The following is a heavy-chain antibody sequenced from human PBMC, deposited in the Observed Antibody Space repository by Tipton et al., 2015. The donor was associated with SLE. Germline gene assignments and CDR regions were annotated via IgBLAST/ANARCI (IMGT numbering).Heavy chain of an antibody. V-gene: IGHV4-34*01. Sequence: TLSLTCAVYGGSFSGYYWSWIRRPPGKGLEWIGEINHSGNTNYNPSLKSRVTISVDTSKNHFSLKLSSVTAADTAVYYCARHLREWGGYYFDYWGQGTLVTVSS. CDR2: INHSGNT. CDR1: GGSFSGYY. J-gene: IGHJ4*02. CDR3: ARHLREWGGYYFDY. D-gene: IGHD3-16*01.